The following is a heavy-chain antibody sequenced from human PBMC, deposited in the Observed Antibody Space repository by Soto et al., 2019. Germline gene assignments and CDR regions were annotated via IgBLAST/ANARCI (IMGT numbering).Heavy chain of an antibody. Sequence: QVQLQESGPGLVQPSGTLSLTCAVSGDSINNSHWWSWVRQTPGKGLEWIGETYHSGTTNYNPSLKTRVTISRAKSKNQFSLKMNSVTAADTAVYYCAREVNSSPARGPNWFDPWGQGTRVTVSS. CDR2: TYHSGTT. CDR1: GDSINNSHW. CDR3: AREVNSSPARGPNWFDP. J-gene: IGHJ5*02. D-gene: IGHD6-13*01. V-gene: IGHV4-4*02.